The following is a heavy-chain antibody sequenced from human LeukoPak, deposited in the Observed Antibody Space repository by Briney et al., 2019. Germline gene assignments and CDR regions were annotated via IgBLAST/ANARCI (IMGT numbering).Heavy chain of an antibody. D-gene: IGHD3-3*01. J-gene: IGHJ4*02. V-gene: IGHV4-34*01. CDR3: ARGITIFGVVTPPVFDY. CDR1: GGSFSGHY. CDR2: INHSGST. Sequence: SETLSLTCAVYGGSFSGHYWSWIRQPPGKGLEWIGEINHSGSTNYNPSLKSRVTISVDTSKNQFSLKLSSVTAADTAVYYCARGITIFGVVTPPVFDYWGQGTLVTVSS.